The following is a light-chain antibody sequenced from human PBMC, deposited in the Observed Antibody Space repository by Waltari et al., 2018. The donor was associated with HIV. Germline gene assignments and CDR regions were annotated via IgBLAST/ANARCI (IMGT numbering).Light chain of an antibody. J-gene: IGLJ2*01. CDR2: DPE. CDR1: AGGVPRGHY. Sequence: QPVVTQEPSLTVSPGGPVILTCASSAGGVPRGHYPHWFQQRPGQPPTTLLYDPEKKQRWTPARFSGSGLAGKATLTLSGAHPDDEAKYYCLLSFGNDRLFGGGTFLTVL. CDR3: LLSFGNDRL. V-gene: IGLV7-46*01.